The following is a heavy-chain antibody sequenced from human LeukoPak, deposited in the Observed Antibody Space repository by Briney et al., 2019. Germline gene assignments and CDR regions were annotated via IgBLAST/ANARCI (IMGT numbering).Heavy chain of an antibody. CDR3: ASEPIQYYYDSSGYGY. CDR2: INPNSGGT. D-gene: IGHD3-22*01. Sequence: ASVKVSCKASGYTFTGYYMHWVRQAPGQGLEWMGWINPNSGGTNYAQKFQGRVTTTRDTSISTAYMELSRLRSDDTAVYYCASEPIQYYYDSSGYGYWGQGTLVTVSS. V-gene: IGHV1-2*02. J-gene: IGHJ4*02. CDR1: GYTFTGYY.